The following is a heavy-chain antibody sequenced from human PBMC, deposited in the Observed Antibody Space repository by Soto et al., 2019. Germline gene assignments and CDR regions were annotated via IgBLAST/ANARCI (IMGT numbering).Heavy chain of an antibody. V-gene: IGHV3-30-3*01. J-gene: IGHJ4*02. Sequence: GSLRLSCAASGFTFSSYAMHWVRQAPGKGLEWVAVISYDGSNKYYADSVKGRFTISRDNSKNTLYLQMNSLRAEDTAVYYCARDLYSGSPAWWGQGTLVTVSS. D-gene: IGHD1-26*01. CDR1: GFTFSSYA. CDR3: ARDLYSGSPAW. CDR2: ISYDGSNK.